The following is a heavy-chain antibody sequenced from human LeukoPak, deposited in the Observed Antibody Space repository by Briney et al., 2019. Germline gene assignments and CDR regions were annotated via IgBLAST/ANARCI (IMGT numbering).Heavy chain of an antibody. CDR2: IYYSGST. Sequence: PSETLSLTCTVPGGSTSGYYWSWVRQPPGKGLEGIVGIYYSGSTNYNPSLTSRVTISVDTSKNQFSLKLNSVTAADTAVYYCARGWDGIAVAGSYDYWGQGTLVTVSS. V-gene: IGHV4-59*01. CDR3: ARGWDGIAVAGSYDY. CDR1: GGSTSGYY. D-gene: IGHD6-19*01. J-gene: IGHJ4*02.